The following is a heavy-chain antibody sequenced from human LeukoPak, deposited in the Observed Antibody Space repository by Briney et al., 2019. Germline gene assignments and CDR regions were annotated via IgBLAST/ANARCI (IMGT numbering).Heavy chain of an antibody. CDR1: DGSINDYN. CDR3: ARSKYYDTLTGYTNYGMDV. CDR2: IHYSGRT. V-gene: IGHV4-59*08. D-gene: IGHD3-9*01. J-gene: IGHJ6*02. Sequence: SETLSLTCTVSDGSINDYNWNWIRQPPGRGLEWIGYIHYSGRTNYNPSLKSRVIISLEMSKNQFSLKLSSVTAADTAVYYCARSKYYDTLTGYTNYGMDVWGQGTTVTVSS.